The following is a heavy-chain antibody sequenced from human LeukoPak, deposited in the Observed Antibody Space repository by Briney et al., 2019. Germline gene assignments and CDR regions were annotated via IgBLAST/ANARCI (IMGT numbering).Heavy chain of an antibody. CDR2: IYYSGST. V-gene: IGHV4-59*01. J-gene: IGHJ6*02. CDR3: AREYSNYGRGMDV. CDR1: GGSISSCY. D-gene: IGHD4-11*01. Sequence: PSETLSLTCTVSGGSISSCYWSWIRQPPGKGLEWIGYIYYSGSTNYNPSLKSRVTISVDTSKNQFSLKLSSVTAADTAVYYCAREYSNYGRGMDVWGQGTTVTVSS.